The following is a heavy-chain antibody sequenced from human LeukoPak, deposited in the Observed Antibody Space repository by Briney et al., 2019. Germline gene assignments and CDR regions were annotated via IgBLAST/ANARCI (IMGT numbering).Heavy chain of an antibody. CDR3: AKSARGYCSGGSCYDAFDI. Sequence: GGSLRLSCAASGFTFRSYAMHWVRQAPGKGLEWVAIISYDGSNKYYADSVKGRFTISRDNSKNTLYLQMNSLRAEDTAVYYCAKSARGYCSGGSCYDAFDIWGQGTMVTVSS. V-gene: IGHV3-30*18. D-gene: IGHD2-15*01. J-gene: IGHJ3*02. CDR2: ISYDGSNK. CDR1: GFTFRSYA.